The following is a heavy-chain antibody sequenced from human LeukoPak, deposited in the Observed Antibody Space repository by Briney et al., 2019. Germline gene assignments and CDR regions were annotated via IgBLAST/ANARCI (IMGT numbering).Heavy chain of an antibody. V-gene: IGHV3-73*01. CDR1: GFTFSGST. CDR2: IRSKANSYAT. D-gene: IGHD3-10*01. CDR3: ISLDYYGSGSLD. Sequence: GGSLRLSCAASGFTFSGSTMHWVRQASGKGLEWVGRIRSKANSYATAYAASVKGRFTISRDDSKNMAYLQMNSLKTEDTAVYYCISLDYYGSGSLDWGQGTLVTVSS. J-gene: IGHJ4*02.